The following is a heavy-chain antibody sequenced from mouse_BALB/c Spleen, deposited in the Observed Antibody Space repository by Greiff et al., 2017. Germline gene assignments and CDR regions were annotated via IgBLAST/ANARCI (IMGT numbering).Heavy chain of an antibody. J-gene: IGHJ3*01. V-gene: IGHV3-2*02. CDR2: ISYSGST. Sequence: EVMLVESGPGLVKPSQSLSLTCTVTGYSITSDYAWNWIRQFPGNKLEWMGYISYSGSTSYNPSLKSRISITRDTSKNQFFLQLNSVTTEDTATYYCAKSLLWFAYWGQGTLVTVSA. D-gene: IGHD1-1*01. CDR3: AKSLLWFAY. CDR1: GYSITSDYA.